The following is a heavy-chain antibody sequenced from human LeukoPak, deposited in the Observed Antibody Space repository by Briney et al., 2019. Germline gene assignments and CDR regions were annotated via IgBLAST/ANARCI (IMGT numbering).Heavy chain of an antibody. V-gene: IGHV4-59*01. J-gene: IGHJ4*02. CDR2: IYYSGST. D-gene: IGHD2-2*01. Sequence: SETLSLTCTVSGGSISSYYWSWIRQPPGKGLEWIGYIYYSGSTNYNPSLKSRVTISVDTSKNQFSLKLSSVTAADTAVYYCARGKGVPAASGPFDYWGQGTLVTVSS. CDR1: GGSISSYY. CDR3: ARGKGVPAASGPFDY.